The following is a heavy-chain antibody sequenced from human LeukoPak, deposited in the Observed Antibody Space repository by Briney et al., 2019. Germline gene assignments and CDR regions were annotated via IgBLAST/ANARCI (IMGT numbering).Heavy chain of an antibody. CDR3: ARGDHYYYTMGV. CDR1: GGSISSYY. CDR2: IYSSGST. V-gene: IGHV4-59*01. D-gene: IGHD2-21*02. Sequence: SETLSLTCTVSGGSISSYYWSWIRQPPGEGLEWIGYIYSSGSTNYNPSLKSRVTISVDTSKNQFSLKLTSMTAADTAVYYCARGDHYYYTMGVWGKGTTVTVSS. J-gene: IGHJ6*04.